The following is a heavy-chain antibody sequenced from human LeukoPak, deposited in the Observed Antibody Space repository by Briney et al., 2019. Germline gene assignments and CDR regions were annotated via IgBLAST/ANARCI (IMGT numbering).Heavy chain of an antibody. J-gene: IGHJ4*02. V-gene: IGHV3-30*18. D-gene: IGHD1-7*01. Sequence: GGSLRLSCAASGFTFSSYGMHWVRQAPGKGLEWVAVISYDGNNKYYADSVKGRFSISRDISKNTLYLQMNSLRAEDTAIYYCAKDGKTRNWNYFQAKPVYWGQGTLVTVSS. CDR1: GFTFSSYG. CDR2: ISYDGNNK. CDR3: AKDGKTRNWNYFQAKPVY.